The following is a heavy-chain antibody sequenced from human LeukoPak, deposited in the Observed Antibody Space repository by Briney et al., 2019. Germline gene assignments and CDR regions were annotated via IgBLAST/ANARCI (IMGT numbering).Heavy chain of an antibody. J-gene: IGHJ6*02. CDR2: ISGSGGST. D-gene: IGHD2-8*01. CDR1: GFTFSSYA. V-gene: IGHV3-23*01. CDR3: AKSRMNYYYYGMDV. Sequence: GGSLRLSCAASGFTFSSYAMSWVRQAPGKGLEWVSAISGSGGSTYYADSVKGRFTISRDNSKNTLYLQMNSLRAEDTAVYYYAKSRMNYYYYGMDVWGQGTTVTVSS.